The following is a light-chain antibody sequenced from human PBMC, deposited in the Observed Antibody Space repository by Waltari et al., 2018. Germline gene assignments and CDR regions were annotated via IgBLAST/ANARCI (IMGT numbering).Light chain of an antibody. CDR3: LISYSGVGV. CDR2: DTS. Sequence: QAVVTQEPSLTVSPGGTVTLTCGSSAGAVTSGLYPYWFQQTPGQAPRTLIYDTSNKHAWTPARFSGSLLGGKAALTRSGAQPEDEAEYYCLISYSGVGVFGGGTKLTVL. V-gene: IGLV7-46*01. CDR1: AGAVTSGLY. J-gene: IGLJ3*02.